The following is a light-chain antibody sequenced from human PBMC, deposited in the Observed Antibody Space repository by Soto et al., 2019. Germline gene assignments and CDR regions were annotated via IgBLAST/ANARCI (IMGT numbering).Light chain of an antibody. CDR2: AAS. J-gene: IGKJ1*01. Sequence: DIQMTQSPSSLSASVRDRVTITCRASQSISSYLNWYHQKPGKAPKLLIYAASSLQSGVPSRFSGSGSGTDFTLTISSLQPEDFATYYCQQSYTTPWTFGQGTKVEI. CDR3: QQSYTTPWT. CDR1: QSISSY. V-gene: IGKV1-39*01.